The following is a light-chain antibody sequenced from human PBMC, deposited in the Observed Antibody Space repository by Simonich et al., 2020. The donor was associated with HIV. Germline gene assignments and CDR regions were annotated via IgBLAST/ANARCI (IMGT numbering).Light chain of an antibody. CDR2: WAS. Sequence: DIVMTQSPDSLAVSLGERATINCKSSQSVLYSSNNKNYLAWYQQKPGQPPKLLIYWASTRESGVPDRFSGSGSGTDFTLTISSVQAEDVALYYCQHYYTTPLTFGGGTKVEIK. J-gene: IGKJ4*01. CDR1: QSVLYSSNNKNY. CDR3: QHYYTTPLT. V-gene: IGKV4-1*01.